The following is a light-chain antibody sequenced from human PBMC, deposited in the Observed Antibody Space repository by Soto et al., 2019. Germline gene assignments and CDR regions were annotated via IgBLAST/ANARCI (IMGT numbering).Light chain of an antibody. CDR3: QSYDFTLGAFWV. V-gene: IGLV1-40*01. J-gene: IGLJ3*02. Sequence: QSVLTQPRSVSGAPGQRVTISCTGGASNIGANYDVHWYQQLPGTAPKLLIYGTSNRPSGVPDRFSGSKSGTSASLAITGLQAEDEAHYFCQSYDFTLGAFWVFGGGTKLTVL. CDR1: ASNIGANYD. CDR2: GTS.